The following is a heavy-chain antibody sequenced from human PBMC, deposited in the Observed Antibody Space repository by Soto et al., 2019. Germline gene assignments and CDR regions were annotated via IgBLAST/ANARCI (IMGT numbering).Heavy chain of an antibody. Sequence: SETLSLTCTVSGGSISSYYWSWIRQPPGKGLEWIGYIYYSGSTNYNPSLKSRVTISVDTSKNQFSLKLSPVTAADTAVYYCARLVLVDRLLGWFDPWGQGTLVTVSS. CDR1: GGSISSYY. D-gene: IGHD5-12*01. V-gene: IGHV4-59*08. CDR2: IYYSGST. CDR3: ARLVLVDRLLGWFDP. J-gene: IGHJ5*02.